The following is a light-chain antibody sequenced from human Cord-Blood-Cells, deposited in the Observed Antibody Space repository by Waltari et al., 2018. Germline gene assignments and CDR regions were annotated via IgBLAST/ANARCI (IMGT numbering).Light chain of an antibody. CDR3: SSYAGSFYV. CDR1: SRDVGGYNY. V-gene: IGLV2-8*01. J-gene: IGLJ1*01. CDR2: EVS. Sequence: QSALTQPPSASGSPGQSVTISCTGTSRDVGGYNYVSWYQQHPGKAPKLMIYEVSKRPSGVPDRFSGSKSGNTASLTVSGLQAEDEADYYCSSYAGSFYVFGTGTKVTVL.